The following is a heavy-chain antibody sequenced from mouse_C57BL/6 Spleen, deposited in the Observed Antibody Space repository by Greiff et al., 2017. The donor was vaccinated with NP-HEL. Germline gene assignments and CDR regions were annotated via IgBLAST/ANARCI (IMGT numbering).Heavy chain of an antibody. J-gene: IGHJ2*01. CDR3: ARYDYDFDY. V-gene: IGHV7-3*01. D-gene: IGHD2-4*01. CDR1: GFTFTDYY. CDR2: ISNKANGYTT. Sequence: EVQLVESGGGLVQPGGSLSLSCAASGFTFTDYYMSWVRQPPGQALEWLGFISNKANGYTTEYSVSVKGRFTISRDNSQSILYLQMNALRAEDSATYDCARYDYDFDYWGQGTTLTVSS.